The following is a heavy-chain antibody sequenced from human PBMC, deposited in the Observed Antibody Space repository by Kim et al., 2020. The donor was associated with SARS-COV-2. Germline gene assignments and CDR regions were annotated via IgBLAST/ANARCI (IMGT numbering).Heavy chain of an antibody. CDR1: GYTFTSYA. Sequence: ASVKVSCKASGYTFTSYALHWVRQAPGQRLEWMGWINAGNGNTTYSPRFQGRVTFTRDTSANTAYMELSSLRSEDTAVYYCARGGSSYYYVHDYCGRGTL. CDR2: INAGNGNT. J-gene: IGHJ4*02. D-gene: IGHD3-22*01. CDR3: ARGGSSYYYVHDY. V-gene: IGHV1-3*01.